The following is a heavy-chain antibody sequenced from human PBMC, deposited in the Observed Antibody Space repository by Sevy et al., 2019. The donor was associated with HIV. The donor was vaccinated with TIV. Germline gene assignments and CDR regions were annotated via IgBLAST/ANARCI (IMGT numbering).Heavy chain of an antibody. Sequence: GGYLRLCCAASGFTFSSYWMHWVRQAPGKGLEWVSRVNSDGSSTRYADSVKGRFTISRDNAKNTLYLQMNSLRAEDTAVYYCARGAAAGTFDYWGQGTLVTVSS. J-gene: IGHJ4*02. V-gene: IGHV3-74*01. CDR2: VNSDGSST. D-gene: IGHD6-19*01. CDR3: ARGAAAGTFDY. CDR1: GFTFSSYW.